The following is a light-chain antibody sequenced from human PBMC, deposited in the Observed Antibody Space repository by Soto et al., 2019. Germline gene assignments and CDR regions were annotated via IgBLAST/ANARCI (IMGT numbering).Light chain of an antibody. V-gene: IGKV1-13*02. CDR3: QQFNRYPLT. J-gene: IGKJ4*01. CDR2: DAS. CDR1: QGIRSA. Sequence: AIQLTQPPSSLSASVGDRVTITCRASQGIRSALAWYQQKPGKAPKLLIYDASSLDSGVPSRFSGSGSGTDFTLTIRTLQPEDFATYYCQQFNRYPLTFGSGTKVEIK.